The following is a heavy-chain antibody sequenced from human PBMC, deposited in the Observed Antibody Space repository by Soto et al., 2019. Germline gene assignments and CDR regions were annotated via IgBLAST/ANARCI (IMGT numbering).Heavy chain of an antibody. CDR3: ARPPGYISDWYYFDL. Sequence: ASVKVACNASGYTFTNYYMHWVRHAPGHGFEWMGRISPKSGGTNYAQKFQGRVRMTWDTSLKTAYMELSSLMSEDTAVYYCARPPGYISDWYYFDLWGQGTKVPVSS. J-gene: IGHJ4*02. CDR2: ISPKSGGT. D-gene: IGHD3-9*01. CDR1: GYTFTNYY. V-gene: IGHV1-2*02.